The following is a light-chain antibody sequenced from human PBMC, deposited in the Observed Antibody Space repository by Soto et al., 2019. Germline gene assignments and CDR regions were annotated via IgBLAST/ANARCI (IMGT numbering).Light chain of an antibody. J-gene: IGLJ2*01. V-gene: IGLV3-25*03. Sequence: SYELTQPPSVSVSPGQTARITCSGDALPKQYAYWYHQKPGQAPVLVIYKDRERPSWIPERFSGSSSGTTVTLTISGVQAEDVAEYDCHSEDSTGSSVVFGGGTKLTVL. CDR2: KDR. CDR3: HSEDSTGSSVV. CDR1: ALPKQY.